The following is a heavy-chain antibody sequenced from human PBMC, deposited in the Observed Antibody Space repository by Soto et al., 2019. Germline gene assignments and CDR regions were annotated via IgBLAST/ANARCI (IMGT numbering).Heavy chain of an antibody. D-gene: IGHD1-1*01. Sequence: EVQLVESGGGLVKPGGSLRLSCAASGFTFNNAWMSWVRQAPGKGLEWVGRIKSNTDGGTADYAAPVKGRFTISRDDSKNTVYLQMNRLKTEDTAVYYYATDLKTGTERGKFDYWGQGTLVTVSS. V-gene: IGHV3-15*01. CDR2: IKSNTDGGTA. CDR1: GFTFNNAW. J-gene: IGHJ4*02. CDR3: ATDLKTGTERGKFDY.